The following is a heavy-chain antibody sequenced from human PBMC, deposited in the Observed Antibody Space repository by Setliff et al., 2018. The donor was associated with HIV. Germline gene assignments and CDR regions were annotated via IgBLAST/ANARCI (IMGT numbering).Heavy chain of an antibody. J-gene: IGHJ6*02. CDR3: AKDFQWSTVNTPLNYQNGMDV. CDR2: ISYDGSNK. D-gene: IGHD4-17*01. V-gene: IGHV3-30*07. Sequence: GSLRLSCAASGFTFSSYAMHWVRQAPGKGLELVAVISYDGSNKYYADSVKGRFTISRDNSKNTLYLQMNNLRPEDTAVYYCAKDFQWSTVNTPLNYQNGMDVWGQGTTVTVSS. CDR1: GFTFSSYA.